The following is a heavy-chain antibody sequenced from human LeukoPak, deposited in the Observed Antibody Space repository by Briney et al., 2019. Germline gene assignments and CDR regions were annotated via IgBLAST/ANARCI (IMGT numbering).Heavy chain of an antibody. V-gene: IGHV4-39*02. CDR2: IYYSGST. CDR1: GDSTSSDRYY. J-gene: IGHJ4*02. Sequence: SETLSLTCTVSGDSTSSDRYYGGWVRQPPGKGLEWIGNIYYSGSTYYNPSLRSRVTMSVDTSKNQFFLKLNSVTAADTAVYYCARGRPYSGGYHLDYWGQGTLVTVSA. CDR3: ARGRPYSGGYHLDY. D-gene: IGHD1-26*01.